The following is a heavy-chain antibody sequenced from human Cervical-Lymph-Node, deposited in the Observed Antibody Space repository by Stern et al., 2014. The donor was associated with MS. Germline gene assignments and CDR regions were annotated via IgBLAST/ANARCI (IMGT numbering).Heavy chain of an antibody. V-gene: IGHV1-69*01. J-gene: IGHJ5*02. CDR2: IFPVFGTP. D-gene: IGHD6-13*01. Sequence: VQLVPSGAEVPKPGSSVKVSCKASGGTFSKFPSSWVRQAPGQGLEWMGGIFPVFGTPTYAQEFRGRVTITADVSTSTVYMELSSLRSDDTAVYYCALSSETSDRWYSLGYDLWGQGTLVTVSS. CDR1: GGTFSKFP. CDR3: ALSSETSDRWYSLGYDL.